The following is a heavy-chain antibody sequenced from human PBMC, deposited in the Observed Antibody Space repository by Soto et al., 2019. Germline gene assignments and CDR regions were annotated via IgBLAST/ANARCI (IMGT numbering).Heavy chain of an antibody. CDR1: GGSFSGYY. D-gene: IGHD7-27*01. CDR3: ARGRTWGGYWYFDL. V-gene: IGHV4-34*01. CDR2: INHSGST. Sequence: SETLSLTCAVYGGSFSGYYWSWIRQPPGKGLEWIGEINHSGSTNYNPSLKSRVTISVDTSKNQFSLKLSSVTAADTAVYYCARGRTWGGYWYFDLWGRGTLVTVSS. J-gene: IGHJ2*01.